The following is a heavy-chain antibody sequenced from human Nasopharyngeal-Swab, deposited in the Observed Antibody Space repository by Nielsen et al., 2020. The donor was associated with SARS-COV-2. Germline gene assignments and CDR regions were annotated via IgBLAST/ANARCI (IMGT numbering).Heavy chain of an antibody. CDR2: IDWDDDK. J-gene: IGHJ4*02. CDR3: ARTLVTVAAFDY. CDR1: GFPLITRAMS. V-gene: IGHV2-70*11. D-gene: IGHD4-23*01. Sequence: SGPTLAKPTQTLTLTCTFSGFPLITRAMSVSWIRQPPGKALEWLARIDWDDDKYYSTSLRTRLTLSKDTSKNQVVLTMTNMDPVDTATYYCARTLVTVAAFDYWGQGTLVTVSS.